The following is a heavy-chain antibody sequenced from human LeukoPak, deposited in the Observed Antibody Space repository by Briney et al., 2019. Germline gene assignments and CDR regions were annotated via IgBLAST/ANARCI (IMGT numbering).Heavy chain of an antibody. J-gene: IGHJ1*01. CDR3: ATDRRYYYDSSGYYPKFQH. CDR2: INPNSGGT. V-gene: IGHV1-2*02. D-gene: IGHD3-22*01. Sequence: ASVKVSCKASGYTFTGYYMHWVRQAPGQGLEWMGWINPNSGGTNYAQKFQGRVTMTRDTSISTAYMELSRLRSEDTAVYYCATDRRYYYDSSGYYPKFQHWGQGTLVTVSS. CDR1: GYTFTGYY.